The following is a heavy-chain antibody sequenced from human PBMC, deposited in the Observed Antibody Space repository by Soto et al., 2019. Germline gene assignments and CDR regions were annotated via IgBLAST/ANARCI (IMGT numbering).Heavy chain of an antibody. J-gene: IGHJ4*02. CDR2: ISGSGGST. Sequence: PGGSLRLSCAASGFTFSSYAMSWVRQAPGKGLEWVSAISGSGGSTYYADSVKGRFTISRDNSKNTLYLQMNSLRAEDTAVYYCAKGPPDIVVVPAHIVEGYYFDYWGQGTLVTVSS. V-gene: IGHV3-23*01. CDR1: GFTFSSYA. D-gene: IGHD2-2*01. CDR3: AKGPPDIVVVPAHIVEGYYFDY.